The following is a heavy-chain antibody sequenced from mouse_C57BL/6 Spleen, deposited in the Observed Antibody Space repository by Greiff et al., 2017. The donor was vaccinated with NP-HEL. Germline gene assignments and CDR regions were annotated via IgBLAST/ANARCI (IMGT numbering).Heavy chain of an antibody. CDR2: IDPSDSYT. V-gene: IGHV1-69*01. CDR3: ARKVYYYGSGYFDV. J-gene: IGHJ1*03. CDR1: GYTFTSYW. Sequence: QVQLQQPGAELVMPGASVKLSCKASGYTFTSYWMHWVKQRPGQGLEWIGEIDPSDSYTNYNQKFKGKSTLTVDKSSSTAYMQLSSLTSEDSAVYYWARKVYYYGSGYFDVWGTGTTVTVSS. D-gene: IGHD1-1*01.